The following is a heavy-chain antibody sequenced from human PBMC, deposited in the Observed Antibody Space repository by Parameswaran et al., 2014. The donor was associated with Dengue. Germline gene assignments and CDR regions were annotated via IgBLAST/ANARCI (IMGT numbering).Heavy chain of an antibody. J-gene: IGHJ3*02. D-gene: IGHD2-8*01. CDR3: ARDGYCTNGVCYDAFDI. V-gene: IGHV3-21*01. CDR2: INSSSSYI. Sequence: VRQAPGKGLEWVSSINSSSSYIYYADSVKGRFTISRDNAKNSLYLQMNSLRAEDTAVYYCARDGYCTNGVCYDAFDIWGQGTMVTVSS.